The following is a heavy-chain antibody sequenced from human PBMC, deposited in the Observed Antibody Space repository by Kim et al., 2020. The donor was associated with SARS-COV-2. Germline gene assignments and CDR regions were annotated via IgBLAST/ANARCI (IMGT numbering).Heavy chain of an antibody. CDR2: VSFDGGAQ. J-gene: IGHJ4*02. CDR3: VKEATPRVAHHLDY. D-gene: IGHD3-3*01. V-gene: IGHV3-30*18. Sequence: GGSLRLSCAGSGFVFSNYGMQWVRQAPGKGLEWMAVVSFDGGAQYYADSVRGRFTISRDNSKNTLYLKMNGLRVDDTSIYYCVKEATPRVAHHLDYWGQGALVTVSS. CDR1: GFVFSNYG.